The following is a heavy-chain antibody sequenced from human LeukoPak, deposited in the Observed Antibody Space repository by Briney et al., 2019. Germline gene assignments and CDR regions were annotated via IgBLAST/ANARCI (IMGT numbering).Heavy chain of an antibody. CDR2: ISWNSGSI. CDR1: GFTFHDYA. D-gene: IGHD5-12*01. J-gene: IGHJ4*02. Sequence: GGSLRLSCAASGFTFHDYAMHWVRQAPGKGLEGVAGISWNSGSIVYADSVKGRFTISRDNAKNSLYLQMNSLRAEDTALYYCAKHRGYDLGLYYFDYWGQGILVTVSS. V-gene: IGHV3-9*01. CDR3: AKHRGYDLGLYYFDY.